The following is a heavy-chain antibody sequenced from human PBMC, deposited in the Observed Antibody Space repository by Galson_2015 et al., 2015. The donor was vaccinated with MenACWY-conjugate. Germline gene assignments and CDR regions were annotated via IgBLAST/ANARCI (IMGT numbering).Heavy chain of an antibody. D-gene: IGHD5-12*01. CDR3: VRAHEEWLRAYYDY. Sequence: QSGAEVKKPGASVKVSCKASGYTFISYDMHWVRQAPGQRLEWMGWITGGKGNTEYSQKFQGRVTITRDTSASTAYMELSSLRSEDTAVYYCVRAHEEWLRAYYDYWGQGTLVTVSS. CDR1: GYTFISYD. J-gene: IGHJ4*02. V-gene: IGHV1-3*01. CDR2: ITGGKGNT.